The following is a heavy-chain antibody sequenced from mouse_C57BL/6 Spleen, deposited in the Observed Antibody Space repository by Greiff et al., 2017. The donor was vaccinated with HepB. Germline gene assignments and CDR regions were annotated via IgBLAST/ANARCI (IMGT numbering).Heavy chain of an antibody. Sequence: VQLKQSGPELVKPGASVKMSCKASGYTFTDYNMHWVKQSHGKSLEWIGYINPNNGGTSYNQKFKGKATLTVNKSSSTAYMELRSLTSEDSAVYYCARDYYDDDGGWFAYWGQGTLVTVSA. J-gene: IGHJ3*01. D-gene: IGHD2-4*01. CDR2: INPNNGGT. V-gene: IGHV1-22*01. CDR1: GYTFTDYN. CDR3: ARDYYDDDGGWFAY.